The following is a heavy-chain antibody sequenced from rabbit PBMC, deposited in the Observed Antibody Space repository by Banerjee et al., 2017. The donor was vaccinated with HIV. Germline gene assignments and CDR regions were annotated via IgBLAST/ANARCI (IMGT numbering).Heavy chain of an antibody. CDR3: ARDNGWGGDL. CDR2: IYTSGGYT. D-gene: IGHD4-1*01. J-gene: IGHJ3*01. V-gene: IGHV1S40*01. Sequence: QSLEESGGDLVKPGASLTLTCTASGFSFSSSYWIYWARQAPGKGLEWIACIYTSGGYTYYANWAKGRFTISKTSSTTVTLQMTSLTAADTATYFCARDNGWGGDLWGQGTLVTVS. CDR1: GFSFSSSYW.